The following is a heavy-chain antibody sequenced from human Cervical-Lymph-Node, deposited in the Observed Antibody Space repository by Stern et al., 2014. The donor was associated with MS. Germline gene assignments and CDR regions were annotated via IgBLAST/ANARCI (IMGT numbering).Heavy chain of an antibody. Sequence: VQLVQSGGGVVQPGRSLRLSCAASGFTFSSYGMHWVRQAPGKGLEWVAVIWYDGSNKYYADSVKGRFTISRDNSKNTLYLQMNSLRAEDTAVYYCARAAGYSSGWYTDYWGQGTLVTVSS. CDR3: ARAAGYSSGWYTDY. CDR2: IWYDGSNK. V-gene: IGHV3-33*01. CDR1: GFTFSSYG. D-gene: IGHD6-19*01. J-gene: IGHJ4*02.